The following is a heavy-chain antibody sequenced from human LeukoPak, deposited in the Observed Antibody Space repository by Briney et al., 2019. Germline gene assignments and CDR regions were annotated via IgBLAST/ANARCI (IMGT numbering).Heavy chain of an antibody. Sequence: SETLSLTCTVSGGSIRSYYWSWIRQPQGKGLEWIGEINHSGSTNYNPSLKSRVTISVDTSKNQFSLKLSSVTAADTAVYYCARGRFYMDVWGKGTTVTVSS. CDR1: GGSIRSYY. D-gene: IGHD3-3*01. V-gene: IGHV4-34*01. CDR2: INHSGST. CDR3: ARGRFYMDV. J-gene: IGHJ6*03.